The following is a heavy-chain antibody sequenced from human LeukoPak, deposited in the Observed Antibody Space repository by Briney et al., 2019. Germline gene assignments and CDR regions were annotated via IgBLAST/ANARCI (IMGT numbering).Heavy chain of an antibody. J-gene: IGHJ4*02. CDR1: GYTFTSYG. V-gene: IGHV1-18*01. CDR2: ISAYNGNT. D-gene: IGHD1-26*01. CDR3: ARDPIVGATTPPADFDY. Sequence: ASVKVSCKASGYTFTSYGISWVRQAPGQGLEWMGWISAYNGNTNYAQKLQGRVTMTTDTSTSTAHMELRSLRSDDTAVYYCARDPIVGATTPPADFDYWGQGTLVTVSS.